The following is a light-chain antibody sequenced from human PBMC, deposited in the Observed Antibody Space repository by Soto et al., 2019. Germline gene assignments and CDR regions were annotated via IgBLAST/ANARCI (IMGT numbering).Light chain of an antibody. Sequence: EIVLTQSPGTLSLSPGERATLSCRASQSVSSSYLAWYQQKPGQAPRLLIYGASSRATGIPDRFSGSGSGTDFTLTISRLEPEDFAVYYCQQYGSSPRVLTFGGATKVEIK. CDR1: QSVSSSY. V-gene: IGKV3-20*01. J-gene: IGKJ4*01. CDR3: QQYGSSPRVLT. CDR2: GAS.